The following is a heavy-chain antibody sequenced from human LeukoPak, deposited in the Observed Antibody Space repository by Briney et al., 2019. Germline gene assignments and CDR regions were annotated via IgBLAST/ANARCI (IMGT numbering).Heavy chain of an antibody. J-gene: IGHJ1*01. CDR2: TNHSGIT. Sequence: SETLSLTCAVYGVSFSGYYWSWIPPPPGRGREWICETNHSGITNYNPSLKSRVNISVDTSKNQFSLKLSSVTAADTDVYYCARGLKLRRYFQHWGQGTLVTVSS. D-gene: IGHD6-6*01. CDR1: GVSFSGYY. CDR3: ARGLKLRRYFQH. V-gene: IGHV4-34*01.